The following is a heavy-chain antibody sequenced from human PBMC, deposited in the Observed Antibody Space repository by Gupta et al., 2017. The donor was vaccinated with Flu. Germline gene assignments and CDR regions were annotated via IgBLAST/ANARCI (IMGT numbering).Heavy chain of an antibody. V-gene: IGHV3-30*18. J-gene: IGHJ4*02. CDR2: LSFDGSET. Sequence: RQAPGKGLEWVAALSFDGSETYYADSLKGRFTISRDNSKDTVYLQMNSLRGDDTAVYYCAKDSGHDTGYALDFWGQGTLVTVSS. D-gene: IGHD5-12*01. CDR3: AKDSGHDTGYALDF.